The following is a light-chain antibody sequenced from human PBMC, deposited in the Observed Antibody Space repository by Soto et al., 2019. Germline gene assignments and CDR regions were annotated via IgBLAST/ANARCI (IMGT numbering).Light chain of an antibody. CDR3: CSYTCLSTVV. Sequence: QSALTQPASVSGSPGQSITISCTGTSSDVGGYNHVSWYQHSPGKAPKLILFAVSDRPSGVSHRFSVSKSGNTASLTISGLQADDEADYYCCSYTCLSTVVFGGGTKLTVL. J-gene: IGLJ2*01. CDR1: SSDVGGYNH. V-gene: IGLV2-14*01. CDR2: AVS.